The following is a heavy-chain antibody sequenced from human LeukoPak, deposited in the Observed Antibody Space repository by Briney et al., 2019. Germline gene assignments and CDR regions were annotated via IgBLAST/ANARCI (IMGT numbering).Heavy chain of an antibody. J-gene: IGHJ4*02. V-gene: IGHV3-15*07. D-gene: IGHD2-21*01. CDR3: YTSITDY. CDR1: GFNVNNAW. CDR2: IRSKIDGGAT. Sequence: SGGSLRLSCAASGFNVNNAWMSWVRQAPGKGLEWVGRIRSKIDGGATDYAAPVKGRFTISRDDSKNTLYLQINSLKIEDTAMYYCYTSITDYWGQGTLVTVSS.